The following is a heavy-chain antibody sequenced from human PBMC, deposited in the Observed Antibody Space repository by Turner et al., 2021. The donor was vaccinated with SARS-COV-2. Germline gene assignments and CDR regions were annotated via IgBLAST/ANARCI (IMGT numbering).Heavy chain of an antibody. CDR1: GFTFSSYG. D-gene: IGHD6-19*01. Sequence: QVPLVESGGGVVQPGRSLRLSCAASGFTFSSYGMHWVRQAPGKGLELVAVISYDGSNKYYADSVKGRFTISRDNSKNTLYLQMNSLRAEDTAVYYCAKAETYSSGWSGGRSYYYYYMDVWGKGTTDTVSS. J-gene: IGHJ6*03. V-gene: IGHV3-30*18. CDR2: ISYDGSNK. CDR3: AKAETYSSGWSGGRSYYYYYMDV.